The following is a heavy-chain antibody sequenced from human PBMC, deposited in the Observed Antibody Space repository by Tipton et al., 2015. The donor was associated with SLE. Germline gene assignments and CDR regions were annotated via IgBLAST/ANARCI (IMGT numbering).Heavy chain of an antibody. D-gene: IGHD3-3*01. CDR1: GGSISSSSDY. CDR3: ARHTMKDFWSGFSESFFDP. V-gene: IGHV4-39*01. J-gene: IGHJ5*02. CDR2: IYYSGST. Sequence: TLSLTCTVSGGSISSSSDYWGWIRQPPGKGLEWIGSIYYSGSTYYNPSLKSRVTISVDTSKYQFSLKLTSVTAADTGLYFCARHTMKDFWSGFSESFFDPWGRGTLVTVSS.